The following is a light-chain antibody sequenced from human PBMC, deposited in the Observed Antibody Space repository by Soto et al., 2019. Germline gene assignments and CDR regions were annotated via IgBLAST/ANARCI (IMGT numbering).Light chain of an antibody. CDR3: TSYTSSSTLV. V-gene: IGLV2-14*01. CDR1: SSDVGGYNY. Sequence: QSALTQPASVSGSPGQSITISCTGTSSDVGGYNYVSWYQQHPGKAPKLMIYEVSNRPSGASDRFSASKSGNTASLTISGLQAEDEADYYCTSYTSSSTLVFGGGTKVTVL. J-gene: IGLJ3*02. CDR2: EVS.